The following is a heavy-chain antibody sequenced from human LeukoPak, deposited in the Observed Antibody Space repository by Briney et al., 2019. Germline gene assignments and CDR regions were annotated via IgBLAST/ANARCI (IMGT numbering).Heavy chain of an antibody. CDR1: GGSISSYY. D-gene: IGHD6-13*01. Sequence: PSETLSLTCTVSGGSISSYYWSWIRQPPGKGLEWIGYIYYSGTTNYNPSLKIRVTISVDTYKNQFSLKLSSVTAADTAVYYCARGVYIAAAQYGYWGQGTLVTVSS. J-gene: IGHJ4*02. V-gene: IGHV4-59*01. CDR3: ARGVYIAAAQYGY. CDR2: IYYSGTT.